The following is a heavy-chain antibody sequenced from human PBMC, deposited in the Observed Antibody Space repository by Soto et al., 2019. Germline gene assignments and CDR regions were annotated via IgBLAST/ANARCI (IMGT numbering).Heavy chain of an antibody. CDR3: ARDGPLGITGTSWFDP. J-gene: IGHJ5*02. V-gene: IGHV4-31*03. D-gene: IGHD1-7*01. Sequence: QVQLQESGPGLVKPSQTLSLTCTVSGGSISSGGYYWSWIRQHPGKGLELIGYIYYSGSTYYNPSLKSRVTMSVDTSKNQFSLKLSSVTAADTAVYYCARDGPLGITGTSWFDPWGQGTLVTVSS. CDR1: GGSISSGGYY. CDR2: IYYSGST.